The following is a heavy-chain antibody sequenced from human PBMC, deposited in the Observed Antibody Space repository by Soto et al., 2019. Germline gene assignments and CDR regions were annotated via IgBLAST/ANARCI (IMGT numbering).Heavy chain of an antibody. J-gene: IGHJ5*02. CDR1: GYTFTGYY. V-gene: IGHV1-3*01. Sequence: SFTASGYTFTGYYMHWVLQAPGQRLEWMGWINPDNGNTKSSQKFQDRVIITRDTSASTAYMDLSSLRSEDTAVYYCARGIATGQLDPWGQGTLVTVSS. CDR2: INPDNGNT. CDR3: ARGIATGQLDP. D-gene: IGHD2-15*01.